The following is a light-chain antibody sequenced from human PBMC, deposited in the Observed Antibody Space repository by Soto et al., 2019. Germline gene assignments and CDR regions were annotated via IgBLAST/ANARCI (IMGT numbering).Light chain of an antibody. V-gene: IGKV3-15*01. CDR3: QQYYNYST. CDR2: GAS. CDR1: QNVNSN. J-gene: IGKJ1*01. Sequence: EIVMTQSPASLSVSAGERATLSCRASQNVNSNLAWYQQKPGQAPRFLIYGASTRATGIPARFSGSGSGTEFTLTIGSLQPDDFATYFCQQYYNYSTFGQGTKVDIK.